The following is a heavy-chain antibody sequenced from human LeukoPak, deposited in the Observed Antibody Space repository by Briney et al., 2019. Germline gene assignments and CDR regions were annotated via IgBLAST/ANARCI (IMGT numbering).Heavy chain of an antibody. J-gene: IGHJ4*02. CDR1: GGSISSYY. V-gene: IGHV4-59*08. D-gene: IGHD6-19*01. CDR3: ARRFNSVWYFDY. Sequence: SETLSLTCTVSGGSISSYYWSWIRQPPGKGLEWIGYIYYSGTTNYNPSLESRVTISVDTSKNQFSLRLSSVTAADTAVYFCARRFNSVWYFDYWGQGTLVTVSS. CDR2: IYYSGTT.